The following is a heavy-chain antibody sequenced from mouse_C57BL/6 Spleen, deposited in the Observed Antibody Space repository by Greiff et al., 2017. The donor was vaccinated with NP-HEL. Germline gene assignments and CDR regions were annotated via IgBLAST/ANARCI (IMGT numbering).Heavy chain of an antibody. D-gene: IGHD2-3*01. Sequence: QVQLQQPGAELVRPGSSVKLSCKASGYTFTSYWMHWVKQRPIQGLEWIGNIDPSDSETHYNQKFKDKATLTVDKSSSTAYMQLSSLTSEDSAVYYCARGDEGYSHFDYWGQGTTLTVSS. J-gene: IGHJ2*01. CDR1: GYTFTSYW. CDR3: ARGDEGYSHFDY. V-gene: IGHV1-52*01. CDR2: IDPSDSET.